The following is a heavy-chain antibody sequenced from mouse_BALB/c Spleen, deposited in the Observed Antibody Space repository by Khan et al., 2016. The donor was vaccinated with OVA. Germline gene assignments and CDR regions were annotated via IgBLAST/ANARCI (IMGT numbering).Heavy chain of an antibody. CDR2: INTYTGEP. Sequence: QVQLKESGPELKKPGETVKISCKASGYTFTNYVMNWVKQSPGKGLKWMGWINTYTGEPTYADDCMGRFAFSLETSVSTAYLQINSIKNEDTATSFCTRFLGGYWGQGTTLTVSA. D-gene: IGHD3-1*01. V-gene: IGHV9-3-1*01. J-gene: IGHJ2*01. CDR3: TRFLGGY. CDR1: GYTFTNYV.